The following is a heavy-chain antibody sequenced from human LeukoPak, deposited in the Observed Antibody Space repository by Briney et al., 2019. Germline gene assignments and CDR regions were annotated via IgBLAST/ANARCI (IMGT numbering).Heavy chain of an antibody. D-gene: IGHD1-7*01. Sequence: ASVKVSCKASGYTFTGYYMHWVRQAPGQGLERMGWINPNSGGTNYAQKFQGRVTMTRDTSISTAYMELSRLRSDDTAVYYCARVLELELPFDPWGQGTLVTVSS. CDR2: INPNSGGT. J-gene: IGHJ5*02. CDR3: ARVLELELPFDP. V-gene: IGHV1-2*02. CDR1: GYTFTGYY.